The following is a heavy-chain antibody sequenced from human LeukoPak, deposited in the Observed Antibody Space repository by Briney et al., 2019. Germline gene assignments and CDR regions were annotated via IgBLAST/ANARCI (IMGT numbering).Heavy chain of an antibody. CDR1: GGSISSSSYY. Sequence: SETLSLTCTVSGGSISSSSYYWGWIRQPPGKGLEWIGSIYYSGSTYYNPSLKSRVTVSVDTSKNQFSLKLSSVTVADTAVYYCARHMSGYSSSCLDYWGQGTLVTVSS. D-gene: IGHD6-13*01. CDR2: IYYSGST. J-gene: IGHJ4*02. V-gene: IGHV4-39*01. CDR3: ARHMSGYSSSCLDY.